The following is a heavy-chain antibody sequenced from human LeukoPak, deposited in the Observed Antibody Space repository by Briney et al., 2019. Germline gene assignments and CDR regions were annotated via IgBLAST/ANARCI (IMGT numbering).Heavy chain of an antibody. CDR1: GGTFSSYA. CDR2: IIPILGIA. CDR3: ARVGSGWYEY. D-gene: IGHD6-19*01. Sequence: ASVKVSCKASGGTFSSYAISLVRQAPGQGLEWMGRIIPILGIANYAQKFQGRVTMTRDTSTSTVYMELSSLRSEDTAVYYCARVGSGWYEYWGQGTLVTVSS. J-gene: IGHJ4*02. V-gene: IGHV1-69*04.